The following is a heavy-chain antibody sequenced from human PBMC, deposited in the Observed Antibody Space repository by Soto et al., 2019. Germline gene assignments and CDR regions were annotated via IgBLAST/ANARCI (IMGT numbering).Heavy chain of an antibody. V-gene: IGHV4-59*08. Sequence: QVQLQESGPGLVKPSETLSLTCTFSGDSISSYNLAWIRQPPGKGLEWIGYFRSDGGTSYNPSLKSRVAISADTAMKQFSVRLSSVTAADTAVYYCVRQGIGVLHGLVDVWGQGTKVTVSS. J-gene: IGHJ6*02. D-gene: IGHD3-10*01. CDR2: FRSDGGT. CDR1: GDSISSYN. CDR3: VRQGIGVLHGLVDV.